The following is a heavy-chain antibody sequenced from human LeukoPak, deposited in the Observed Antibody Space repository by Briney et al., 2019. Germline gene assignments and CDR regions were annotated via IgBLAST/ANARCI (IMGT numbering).Heavy chain of an antibody. D-gene: IGHD4-17*01. CDR3: ARYYGDYALDY. J-gene: IGHJ4*02. CDR2: IRFDGSEK. CDR1: GFTFSTYG. Sequence: SGGSLRLSCEASGFTFSTYGMHWVRQAPGKGLDWVAFIRFDGSEKYCADSVKGRFTISRDNSKNTLYLQMNSLRAEDTAVYYCARYYGDYALDYWGQGTLVTVSS. V-gene: IGHV3-30*02.